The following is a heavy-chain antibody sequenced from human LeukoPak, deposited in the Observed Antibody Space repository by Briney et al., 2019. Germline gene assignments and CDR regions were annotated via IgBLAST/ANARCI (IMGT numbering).Heavy chain of an antibody. Sequence: SETLALTCTVSGGSIRSYYWGWIRQPPGKGLEWIASIYYSGSTYYNPSLKSRVTISVDTSKNQFSLKLSSVTAADTAVYYCARLISIFGVATDYWGQGTLVTVSS. CDR3: ARLISIFGVATDY. J-gene: IGHJ4*02. CDR1: GGSIRSYY. V-gene: IGHV4-39*01. D-gene: IGHD3-3*02. CDR2: IYYSGST.